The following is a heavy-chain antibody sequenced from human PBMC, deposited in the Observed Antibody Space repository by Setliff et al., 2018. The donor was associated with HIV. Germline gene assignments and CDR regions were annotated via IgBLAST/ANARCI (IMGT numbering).Heavy chain of an antibody. CDR2: IFTSGSA. CDR3: ARDSPADGGNPGRFQR. J-gene: IGHJ1*01. V-gene: IGHV4-61*09. D-gene: IGHD2-15*01. CDR1: GDSISSGSYY. Sequence: SETLSLTCTVSGDSISSGSYYWNWIRQPAGKGLDWIGHIFTSGSAFSSGTANNSPSLKSRVNISVDISKNQFSLKLTSVTAADTAMYFCARDSPADGGNPGRFQRWGQGTLVTVSS.